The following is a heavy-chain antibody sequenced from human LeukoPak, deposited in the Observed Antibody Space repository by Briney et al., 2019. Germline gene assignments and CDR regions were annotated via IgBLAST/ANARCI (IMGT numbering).Heavy chain of an antibody. CDR3: ARDRGAFIAAAGLYNWFGP. J-gene: IGHJ5*02. D-gene: IGHD6-13*01. CDR2: IYTSGST. Sequence: SETLSLTCTVSGGSISSYYWSWIRQPAGKGLEWIGRIYTSGSTNYNPSLKSRVTMSVDTSKNQFSLKLSSVTAADTAVYYCARDRGAFIAAAGLYNWFGPWGQGTLVTVSS. CDR1: GGSISSYY. V-gene: IGHV4-4*07.